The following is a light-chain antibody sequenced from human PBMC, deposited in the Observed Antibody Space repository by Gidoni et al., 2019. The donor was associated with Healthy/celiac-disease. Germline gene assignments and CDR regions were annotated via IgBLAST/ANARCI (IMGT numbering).Light chain of an antibody. CDR1: SPNIANNY. CDR3: GTWDSSLSAGRGV. J-gene: IGLJ3*02. V-gene: IGLV1-51*01. Sequence: QSVLTQPPSASAAPGKKVTISCSASSPNIANNYVSWYQQLPGTAPKLLIYDHNKRPSGIPDRFSGSKSGTSATLGITGLQTGDEADYYCGTWDSSLSAGRGVFGGGTKLTVL. CDR2: DHN.